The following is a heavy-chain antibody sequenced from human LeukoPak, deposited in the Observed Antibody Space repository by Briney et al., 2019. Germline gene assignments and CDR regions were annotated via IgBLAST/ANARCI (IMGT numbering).Heavy chain of an antibody. V-gene: IGHV3-23*01. CDR2: IVGSGAST. D-gene: IGHD4-17*01. Sequence: GGSLRLSCAASGFNFSSYAMSWVRQAPGKGLEWVSAIVGSGASTYYADSVKGRFTISRDNSKDTLHLQMNSLRAEDTAIYHCAKVRVVGDYNWFFDLWGRGTLVTVSS. CDR3: AKVRVVGDYNWFFDL. CDR1: GFNFSSYA. J-gene: IGHJ2*01.